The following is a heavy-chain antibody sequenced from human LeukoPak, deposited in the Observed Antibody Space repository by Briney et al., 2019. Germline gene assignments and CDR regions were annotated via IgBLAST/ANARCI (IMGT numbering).Heavy chain of an antibody. J-gene: IGHJ4*02. D-gene: IGHD3-22*01. Sequence: SVKVSCKASGGTFSSYAISWVRQAPGQGLEWMGRIIPIFGIANYAQKFQGRVTITADKSTSTAYMELSSQRSEDTAVYYCARQDSSGYYYDYWGQGTLVTVSS. V-gene: IGHV1-69*04. CDR1: GGTFSSYA. CDR3: ARQDSSGYYYDY. CDR2: IIPIFGIA.